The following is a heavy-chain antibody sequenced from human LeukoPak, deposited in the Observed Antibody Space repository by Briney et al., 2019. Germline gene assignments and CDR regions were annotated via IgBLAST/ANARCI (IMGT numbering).Heavy chain of an antibody. D-gene: IGHD2-15*01. CDR1: GFTFSSYA. CDR2: ISGSGGST. V-gene: IGHV3-23*01. J-gene: IGHJ4*02. Sequence: GGSLRLSCAASGFTFSSYAMSWVRQAPGKGLEWVSAISGSGGSTHYADSVKGRFTISRDNSKNTLYLQMNSLRAEDTAVYYCAKIPRVSSIVVVVAATYDYWGQGTLVTVSS. CDR3: AKIPRVSSIVVVVAATYDY.